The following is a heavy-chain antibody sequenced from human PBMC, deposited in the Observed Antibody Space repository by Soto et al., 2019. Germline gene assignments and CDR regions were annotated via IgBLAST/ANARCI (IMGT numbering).Heavy chain of an antibody. CDR3: ARLYCTNGVCSFMDV. D-gene: IGHD2-8*01. CDR1: GGSISSYY. Sequence: QVQLQESGPGLVKPSETLSLTCTVSGGSISSYYWSWIRQPPGKGLEWIGYIYYSGSTNYNPSLKSRVTISVDTSKNQFSLKLSSVTAADTAVYYCARLYCTNGVCSFMDVWGKGTTVTVSS. J-gene: IGHJ6*04. V-gene: IGHV4-59*01. CDR2: IYYSGST.